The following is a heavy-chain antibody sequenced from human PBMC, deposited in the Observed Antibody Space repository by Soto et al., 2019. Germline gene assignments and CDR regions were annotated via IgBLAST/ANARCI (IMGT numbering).Heavy chain of an antibody. CDR2: ISSSSSYI. J-gene: IGHJ5*02. D-gene: IGHD3-3*01. V-gene: IGHV3-21*01. CDR1: GFTFSSYS. CDR3: ARAGAPEEWIRRAWFEP. Sequence: PVWSLRLSCAASGFTFSSYSMNWVRQAPGKGLEWVSSISSSSSYIYYADSVKGRFTISRDNAKNSLYLQMNSLRAEDTAVYYCARAGAPEEWIRRAWFEPWGQGKLVTV.